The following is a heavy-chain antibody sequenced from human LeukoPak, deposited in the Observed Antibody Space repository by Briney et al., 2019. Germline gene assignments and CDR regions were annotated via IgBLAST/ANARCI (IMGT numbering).Heavy chain of an antibody. CDR3: ARLGIAAAGTYYYYMDV. CDR1: GGSISSGSYY. J-gene: IGHJ6*03. D-gene: IGHD6-13*01. Sequence: PSQTLSLTCTASGGSISSGSYYWSWIRQPAGKGLEWIGRIYTSGSTNYNPSLKSRVTISVDTSKNQFSLKLSSVTAADTAVYYCARLGIAAAGTYYYYMDVWGKGTTVTVSS. V-gene: IGHV4-61*02. CDR2: IYTSGST.